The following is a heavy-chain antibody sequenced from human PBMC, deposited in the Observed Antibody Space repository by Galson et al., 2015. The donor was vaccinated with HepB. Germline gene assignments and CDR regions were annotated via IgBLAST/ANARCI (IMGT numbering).Heavy chain of an antibody. D-gene: IGHD3-22*01. J-gene: IGHJ4*02. V-gene: IGHV3-21*01. CDR2: ISSSSSYI. CDR3: AKDFFYYDSSGYYSIDY. CDR1: GFTFSSYS. Sequence: SLRISCGASGFTFSSYSMNWVRQAPGKGLEWVSSISSSSSYIYYADSVKGRFTISRDNAKNSLYLQMNSLRAEDTAVYYGAKDFFYYDSSGYYSIDYWGQGTLVTVSS.